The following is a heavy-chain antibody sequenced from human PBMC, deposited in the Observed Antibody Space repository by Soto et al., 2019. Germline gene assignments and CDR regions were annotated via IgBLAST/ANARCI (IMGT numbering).Heavy chain of an antibody. D-gene: IGHD6-19*01. CDR1: GGSISSYY. J-gene: IGHJ4*02. Sequence: TSETLSLTCTVSGGSISSYYWSWIRQPPGKGLEWIGYIYYSGSTNYNPSLKSRVTISVDTSKNQFSLKLSSVTAADTAVYYCARGYSSGWYDYWGQGTLVTVSS. V-gene: IGHV4-59*01. CDR2: IYYSGST. CDR3: ARGYSSGWYDY.